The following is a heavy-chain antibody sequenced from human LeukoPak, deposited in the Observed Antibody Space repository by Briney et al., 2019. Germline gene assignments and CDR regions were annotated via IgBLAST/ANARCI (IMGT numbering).Heavy chain of an antibody. V-gene: IGHV3-30*03. J-gene: IGHJ6*02. CDR3: ARLRGYSYGSFFYYYGMDV. CDR2: ISYDGSNK. CDR1: GFTFSSYG. D-gene: IGHD5-18*01. Sequence: GGSLRLSCAASGFTFSSYGMHWVRQAPGKGLEWVAVISYDGSNKYYADSVKGRFTISRDNSKNTLYLQMNSLRAEDTAVYYCARLRGYSYGSFFYYYGMDVWGQGTTVTVSS.